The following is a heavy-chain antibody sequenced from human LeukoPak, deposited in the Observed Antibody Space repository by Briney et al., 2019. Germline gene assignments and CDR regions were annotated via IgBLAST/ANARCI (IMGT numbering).Heavy chain of an antibody. D-gene: IGHD5-18*01. CDR2: ISSSSLYI. CDR1: GFTFSSYS. Sequence: GGSLRLSCAASGFTFSSYSMNWVRQAPGKGLEWVSSISSSSLYIYYADSVKGRFTISRDNAKNSLSLQMNSLRAEDTAVYYCARVGTAMVTIVAPYYMDVWGKGTTVTVSS. V-gene: IGHV3-21*01. J-gene: IGHJ6*03. CDR3: ARVGTAMVTIVAPYYMDV.